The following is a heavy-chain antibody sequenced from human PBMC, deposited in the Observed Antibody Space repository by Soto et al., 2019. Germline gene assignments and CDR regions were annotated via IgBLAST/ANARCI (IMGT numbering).Heavy chain of an antibody. CDR2: ISSSGSTI. CDR3: ASPTVTTHSGMDV. V-gene: IGHV3-11*01. CDR1: GFTFSDYY. J-gene: IGHJ6*02. Sequence: QVQLVESGGGLVKPGGSLRLSCAASGFTFSDYYMSWIRQAPGKGLEWVSDISSSGSTIYYADSVKGRFTISRDNAKNALYLKTNSLRAEDTAVYYCASPTVTTHSGMDVWGQGTTVTVSS. D-gene: IGHD4-17*01.